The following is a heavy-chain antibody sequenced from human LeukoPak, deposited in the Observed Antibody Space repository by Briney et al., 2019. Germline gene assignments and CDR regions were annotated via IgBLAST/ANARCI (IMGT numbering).Heavy chain of an antibody. D-gene: IGHD4-11*01. J-gene: IGHJ5*02. V-gene: IGHV1-18*04. CDR3: ARDSDYSGNGNGDWFDP. CDR1: GFRFTSFG. Sequence: GASVKVSCKASGFRFTSFGVSWVRQAPGQGLEWMGWISNYFGVTHYAEKFEDRVTMTVDTSTTTAYMGLRSLRYDDTAVYYCARDSDYSGNGNGDWFDPWGQGTVVTVSS. CDR2: ISNYFGVT.